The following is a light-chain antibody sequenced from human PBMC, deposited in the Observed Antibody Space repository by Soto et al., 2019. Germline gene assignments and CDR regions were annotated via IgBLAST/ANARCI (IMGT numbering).Light chain of an antibody. CDR1: SSNIGNNY. CDR3: SSWDNPLSGPV. CDR2: RNN. Sequence: QSAMTQPPSASGTPGQEVTISCSGSSSNIGNNYVYWYHQVPGKAPKLLIYRNNQRPSGVPDRFSGSKSDTSASLAITGLRSEYEGHSDCSSWDNPLSGPVFGGGTQMPVL. V-gene: IGLV1-47*01. J-gene: IGLJ7*01.